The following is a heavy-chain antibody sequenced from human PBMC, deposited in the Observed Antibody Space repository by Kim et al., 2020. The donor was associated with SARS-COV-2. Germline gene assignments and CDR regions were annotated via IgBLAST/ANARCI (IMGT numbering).Heavy chain of an antibody. J-gene: IGHJ4*02. D-gene: IGHD3-3*01. CDR2: T. Sequence: TRYSPPFQGQVTISADKSISTAYLQWSSLKASDTAMYYCARLEDGIFFDYWGQGTLVTVSS. CDR3: ARLEDGIFFDY. V-gene: IGHV5-51*01.